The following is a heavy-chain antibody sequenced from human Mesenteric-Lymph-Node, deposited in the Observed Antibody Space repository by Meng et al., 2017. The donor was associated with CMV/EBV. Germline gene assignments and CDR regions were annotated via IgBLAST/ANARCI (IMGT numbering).Heavy chain of an antibody. D-gene: IGHD4-11*01. J-gene: IGHJ6*02. CDR1: GFTFSDYY. V-gene: IGHV3-11*04. Sequence: GESLKISCAASGFTFSDYYMSWIRQAPGKGLEWVSYISSSGSTIYYADSVKGRFTISRDNAKNSLHLQMNSLRAEDTAVYYCARYSNYVARNYYYGMDVWGQGTTVTVSS. CDR2: ISSSGSTI. CDR3: ARYSNYVARNYYYGMDV.